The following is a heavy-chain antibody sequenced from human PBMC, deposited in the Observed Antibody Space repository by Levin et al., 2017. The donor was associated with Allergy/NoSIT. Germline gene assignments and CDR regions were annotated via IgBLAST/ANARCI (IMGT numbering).Heavy chain of an antibody. CDR1: GGSINFNY. CDR2: IYYSGAT. CDR3: AKLSSGSWTFGY. V-gene: IGHV4-59*01. Sequence: SETLSLTCTVSGGSINFNYWSWIRQFPGKGLEWIGYIYYSGATNYNPSLKSRVTMSVDTSKNQFSLKLSSVTAADTAVYYCAKLSSGSWTFGYWGQGALVTVSS. J-gene: IGHJ4*02. D-gene: IGHD3/OR15-3a*01.